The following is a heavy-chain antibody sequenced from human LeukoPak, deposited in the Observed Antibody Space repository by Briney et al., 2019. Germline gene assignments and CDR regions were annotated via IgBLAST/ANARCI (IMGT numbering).Heavy chain of an antibody. D-gene: IGHD2-2*01. V-gene: IGHV4-38-2*02. Sequence: PSETLSLTCTVSGYSISSGYYWGWIRPPPGKVLEWIGIIYHSGSTYYNPSLKSRVTISVDTSKNQFSLKLSSVTAADTAVYYCARASLHCSSTSCYILYSSGFDYWGQGTLVTVSS. J-gene: IGHJ4*02. CDR3: ARASLHCSSTSCYILYSSGFDY. CDR2: IYHSGST. CDR1: GYSISSGYY.